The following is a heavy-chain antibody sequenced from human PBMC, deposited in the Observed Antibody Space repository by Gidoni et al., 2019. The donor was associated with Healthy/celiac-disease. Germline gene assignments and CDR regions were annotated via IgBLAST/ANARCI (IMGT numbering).Heavy chain of an antibody. CDR3: ARAKQLVRGVFDY. V-gene: IGHV4-61*01. CDR2: IYYSGST. CDR1: GCSVSSGSYY. J-gene: IGHJ4*02. D-gene: IGHD6-13*01. Sequence: QVQLQESGPGLVKPSETLSLTCTVSGCSVSSGSYYWSWIRQPPGKGLEWIGYIYYSGSTNYNPSLKSRVTISVDTSKNQFSLKLSSVTAADTAVYYCARAKQLVRGVFDYWGQGTLVTVSS.